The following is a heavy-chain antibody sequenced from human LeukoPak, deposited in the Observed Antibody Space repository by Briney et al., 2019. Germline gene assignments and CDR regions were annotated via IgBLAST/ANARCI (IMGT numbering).Heavy chain of an antibody. CDR1: GGSISSYY. D-gene: IGHD3-9*01. CDR2: IYYSGST. J-gene: IGHJ4*02. Sequence: SETLSLTCTVSGGSISSYYWSWIRQPPGKGLEWIGYIYYSGSTNYNPSLKSRVTISVDTSKNQFSLKLSSVTAADTAVYYCARGHNFGRLHPFDYWGQGTLVTVSS. V-gene: IGHV4-59*01. CDR3: ARGHNFGRLHPFDY.